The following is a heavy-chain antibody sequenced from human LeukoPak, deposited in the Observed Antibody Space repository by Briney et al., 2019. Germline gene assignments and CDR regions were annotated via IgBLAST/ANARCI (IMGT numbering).Heavy chain of an antibody. Sequence: SETLSLTCTVSGGSISSYYWSWIRQPPGKGLEWIGYIYYSGSTNYNPSLKSRVTISVDTSKNQFSLKLSSVTAADTAVYYCARHATYCSSTSCYAPFDYWGQGTLVTVSS. V-gene: IGHV4-59*08. CDR2: IYYSGST. CDR3: ARHATYCSSTSCYAPFDY. J-gene: IGHJ4*02. D-gene: IGHD2-2*01. CDR1: GGSISSYY.